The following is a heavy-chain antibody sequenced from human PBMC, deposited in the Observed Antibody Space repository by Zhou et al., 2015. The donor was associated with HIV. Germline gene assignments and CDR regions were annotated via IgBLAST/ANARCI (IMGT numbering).Heavy chain of an antibody. CDR2: IIPIFGTA. J-gene: IGHJ6*03. CDR1: GGTFSSYA. CDR3: ARVGYCSGGSCSRHYYYYMDV. D-gene: IGHD2-15*01. V-gene: IGHV1-69*01. Sequence: QVQLVQSGAEVKKPGSSVKVSCKASGGTFSSYAISWVRQAPGQGLEWMGGIIPIFGTANYAQKFQGRVTITADESTSTAYMELSSLRSEDTAVYYCARVGYCSGGSCSRHYYYYMDVVGQRDHGHRLL.